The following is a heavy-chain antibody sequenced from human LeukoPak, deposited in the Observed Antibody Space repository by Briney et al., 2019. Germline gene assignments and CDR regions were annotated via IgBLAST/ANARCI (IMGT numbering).Heavy chain of an antibody. Sequence: PGGSLRLSCAASGFTFSSYGMHWVRQAPGKGLEYVSAISSNGGSTYYANSVKGRFTISRDNSKNTLYLQMGSLRAEDMAVYYCAGNIVVVPADPPVGWFDPWGQGTLVTVSS. CDR2: ISSNGGST. V-gene: IGHV3-64*01. J-gene: IGHJ5*02. D-gene: IGHD2-2*01. CDR1: GFTFSSYG. CDR3: AGNIVVVPADPPVGWFDP.